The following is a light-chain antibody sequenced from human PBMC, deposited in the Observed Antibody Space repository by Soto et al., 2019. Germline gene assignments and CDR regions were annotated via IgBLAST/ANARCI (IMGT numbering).Light chain of an antibody. V-gene: IGLV7-43*01. Sequence: QAVVTQEPSLTVSPGGTVTLTCTSSTGPVTSDYFPNWFQQKPGQAPRALIYGANNRHSWTPARFSGSLLGGKAALTLSGVQPEDEADYYCLRYNSGAVLWVFGGGTKLTVL. CDR1: TGPVTSDYF. CDR2: GAN. J-gene: IGLJ3*02. CDR3: LRYNSGAVLWV.